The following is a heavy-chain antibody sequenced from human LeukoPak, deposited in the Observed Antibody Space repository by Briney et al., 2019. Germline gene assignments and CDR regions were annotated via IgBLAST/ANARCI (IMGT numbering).Heavy chain of an antibody. CDR1: GFTFSSYA. CDR3: ARGGGYCSSTSCYAFDI. Sequence: GGSLRLSCAASGFTFSSYAMSWARRAPGKGLEWVSAISGSGGSTYYADSVKGRFTISRDNSKNTLYLQMDSLRAEDTAVYYCARGGGYCSSTSCYAFDIWGQGTMVTVSS. D-gene: IGHD2-2*01. V-gene: IGHV3-23*01. CDR2: ISGSGGST. J-gene: IGHJ3*02.